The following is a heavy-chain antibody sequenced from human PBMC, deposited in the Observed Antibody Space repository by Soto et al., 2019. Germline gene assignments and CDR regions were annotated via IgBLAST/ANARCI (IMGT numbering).Heavy chain of an antibody. CDR1: GVTFSSYS. CDR2: ISSGSSSI. D-gene: IGHD3-22*01. Sequence: GGSLRLSCKASGVTFSSYSMVWVRQAPGKGLEWVSYISSGSSSIYHADSVKGRFTTSRDNAKNSTYLQMNSLRVEDTGVYYCVKGEYYYDSSGYYPFDYWGQGTLVTVSS. V-gene: IGHV3-48*01. J-gene: IGHJ4*02. CDR3: VKGEYYYDSSGYYPFDY.